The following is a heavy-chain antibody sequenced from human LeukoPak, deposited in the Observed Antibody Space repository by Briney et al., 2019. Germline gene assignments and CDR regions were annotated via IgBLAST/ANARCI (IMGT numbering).Heavy chain of an antibody. CDR1: GFTFTGYG. CDR2: ISSSSSTT. J-gene: IGHJ5*02. CDR3: ARYGGSNLGWFDP. V-gene: IGHV3-48*02. Sequence: PGGSLRLSCAASGFTFTGYGMHWVRQAPGKGLEWVSYISSSSSTTYYTDSVKGRFTISRDNAKNSLYLQMNSLRDEDTAVYYCARYGGSNLGWFDPWGQGTLVTVSS. D-gene: IGHD1-26*01.